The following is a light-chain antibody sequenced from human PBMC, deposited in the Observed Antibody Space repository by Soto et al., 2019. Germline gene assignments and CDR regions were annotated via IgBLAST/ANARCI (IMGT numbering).Light chain of an antibody. CDR3: GTWDSSLSAGV. CDR2: DNN. CDR1: SSNIGNNY. J-gene: IGLJ2*01. Sequence: QSVLTQPPSVSVAPGQKVTISCSGSSSNIGNNYVSWYQQLPGTAPKLLIYDNNKRPSGIPDRFSGSKSGTSATLGITGLQTGDEADYYCGTWDSSLSAGVFGGGTKLTV. V-gene: IGLV1-51*01.